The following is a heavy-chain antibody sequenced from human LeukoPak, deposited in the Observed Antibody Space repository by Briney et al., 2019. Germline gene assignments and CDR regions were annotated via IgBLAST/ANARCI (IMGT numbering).Heavy chain of an antibody. J-gene: IGHJ4*01. D-gene: IGHD3-10*01. CDR1: GGSFSGYY. V-gene: IGHV4-34*01. Sequence: SETLSLTCAVYGGSFSGYYWSWIRQPPGKGLEWIGEINHSGSTNYNPPLKSRVTISVDTSKNQFSLKLSSVTAADTAVYYCATRPADGSWYGVFDFWSRGTLVTVSS. CDR3: ATRPADGSWYGVFDF. CDR2: INHSGST.